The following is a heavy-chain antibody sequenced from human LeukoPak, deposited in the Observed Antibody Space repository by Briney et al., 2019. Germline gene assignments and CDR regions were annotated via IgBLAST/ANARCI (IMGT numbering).Heavy chain of an antibody. Sequence: ASVKVSCKASGYTFTSYAMNWVRQAPGQGLEWMGWINTNTGNPTYAQGFTGRFVFSLDTSVGTAYLQISSLKAEDTAVYYCTRVGILTGPSTLYYYYMDVWGKGTTVTISS. V-gene: IGHV7-4-1*02. D-gene: IGHD3-9*01. CDR3: TRVGILTGPSTLYYYYMDV. CDR2: INTNTGNP. J-gene: IGHJ6*03. CDR1: GYTFTSYA.